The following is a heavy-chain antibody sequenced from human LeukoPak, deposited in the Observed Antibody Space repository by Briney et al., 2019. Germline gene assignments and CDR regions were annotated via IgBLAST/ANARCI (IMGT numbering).Heavy chain of an antibody. Sequence: ASVKVSCKASGGTFSSYAISWVRQAPGQGLEWMGGIIPIFGTANYAQKFQGRVTITTDESTSTAYMELSSLRSEDTAVYYCARVGDDYGDYWALDYWGQGTLVTVSS. CDR2: IIPIFGTA. J-gene: IGHJ4*02. CDR1: GGTFSSYA. V-gene: IGHV1-69*05. CDR3: ARVGDDYGDYWALDY. D-gene: IGHD4-17*01.